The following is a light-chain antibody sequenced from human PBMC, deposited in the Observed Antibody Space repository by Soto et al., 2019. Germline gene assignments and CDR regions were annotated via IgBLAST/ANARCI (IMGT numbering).Light chain of an antibody. Sequence: DIQMTQSPPTLSASVGDRVTITCRASQSIRHYLAWYQQMPGKAPKLLIYGASTLQSGVPSRFSGSGSGTEFTLTNSGLQPDDFGTYFCQHHNSYSQTFGQGTKVDIK. CDR1: QSIRHY. J-gene: IGKJ1*01. CDR2: GAS. CDR3: QHHNSYSQT. V-gene: IGKV1-5*01.